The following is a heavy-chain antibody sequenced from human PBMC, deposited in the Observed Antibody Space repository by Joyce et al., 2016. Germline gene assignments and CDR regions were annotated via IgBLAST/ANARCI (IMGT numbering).Heavy chain of an antibody. J-gene: IGHJ4*02. D-gene: IGHD3-22*01. CDR1: GYTFTGYY. CDR2: INPNSGGT. V-gene: IGHV1-2*02. Sequence: QVQLVQSGAEVKKPGASVKVSCKASGYTFTGYYMHWVRQAPGQGLEWMGWINPNSGGTNYAQKFQGRVTMTRDTSISTAYMELSRLRSDDTAIYYCVRAHFYDNTGYPIWGRGTLVTVSS. CDR3: VRAHFYDNTGYPI.